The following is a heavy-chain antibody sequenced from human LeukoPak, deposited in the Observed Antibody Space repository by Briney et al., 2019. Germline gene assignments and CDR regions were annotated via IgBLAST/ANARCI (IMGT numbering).Heavy chain of an antibody. Sequence: SETLSLTCAVSGYSISRGYYWVWIRQSPEKGLEWIGSIFHSGKTYYNLSLKSRVTISVDTSKNQFSLKLTSVPAADTALYSCARGAIPAYWGQGTLVTVSS. CDR1: GYSISRGYY. CDR3: ARGAIPAY. D-gene: IGHD4/OR15-4a*01. J-gene: IGHJ4*02. V-gene: IGHV4-38-2*01. CDR2: IFHSGKT.